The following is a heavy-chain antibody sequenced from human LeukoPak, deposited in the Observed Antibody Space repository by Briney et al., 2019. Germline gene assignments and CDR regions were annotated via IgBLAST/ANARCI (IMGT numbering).Heavy chain of an antibody. Sequence: SETLSLTCTVSGGSISSYYWSWIRQPPGKGLEWIGSIYYSGSTYYNPSLKSRVTISVDTSKNQFSLKLSSVTAADTAVYYCARHVATAAGTGYFDYWGQGTLVTVSS. CDR2: IYYSGST. J-gene: IGHJ4*02. V-gene: IGHV4-59*05. D-gene: IGHD6-13*01. CDR3: ARHVATAAGTGYFDY. CDR1: GGSISSYY.